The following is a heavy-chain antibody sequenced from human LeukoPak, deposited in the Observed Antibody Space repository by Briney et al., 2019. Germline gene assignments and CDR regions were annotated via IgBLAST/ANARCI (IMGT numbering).Heavy chain of an antibody. V-gene: IGHV3-43D*03. Sequence: GGSLRLSCAASGFTFDDYAMHWVRQAPGKGLEWVSLISWDGGSTYYADSVKGRFTISRVNSKNSLYLQMNSLRAEDTALYYCAKGQYQLLYFYFDYWGQGTLVTVSS. J-gene: IGHJ4*02. D-gene: IGHD2-2*02. CDR3: AKGQYQLLYFYFDY. CDR1: GFTFDDYA. CDR2: ISWDGGST.